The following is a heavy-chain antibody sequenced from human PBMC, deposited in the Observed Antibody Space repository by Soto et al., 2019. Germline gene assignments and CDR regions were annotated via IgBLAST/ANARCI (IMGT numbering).Heavy chain of an antibody. V-gene: IGHV3-33*06. J-gene: IGHJ6*02. D-gene: IGHD3-16*02. CDR1: GFTFTNYG. CDR3: AKDVKRGYSYRYAMDV. Sequence: HPGGSLRLSCATSGFTFTNYGMHWVRQAPGKGLEWVAVFWYDGSRTDYADSVKGRFTISRDTSKNALYLQMNSLRAEDTAVYYCAKDVKRGYSYRYAMDVWGQGTTVTVSS. CDR2: FWYDGSRT.